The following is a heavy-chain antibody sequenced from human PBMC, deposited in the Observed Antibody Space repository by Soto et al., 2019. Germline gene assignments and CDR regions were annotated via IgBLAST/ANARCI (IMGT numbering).Heavy chain of an antibody. CDR3: AREVAGVGVRYDY. D-gene: IGHD6-19*01. V-gene: IGHV1-18*01. J-gene: IGHJ4*02. Sequence: KLQGRVTVTTDTSTNTVYMELRSLRSDDTAMYFCAREVAGVGVRYDYWGQGTLVTVSS.